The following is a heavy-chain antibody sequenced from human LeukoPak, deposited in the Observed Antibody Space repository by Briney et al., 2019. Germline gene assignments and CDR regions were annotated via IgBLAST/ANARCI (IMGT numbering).Heavy chain of an antibody. CDR3: ARAPRLVAKYYFDY. CDR2: IYQSGTT. J-gene: IGHJ4*02. CDR1: GGSVSSGGYS. V-gene: IGHV4-30-2*06. Sequence: PSETLSLTCTVSGGSVSSGGYSWDWIRQSPEKGLEWIGYIYQSGTTSYNPSLKSRVTISVDTSKNQFSLKLSSVTAADTAVYYCARAPRLVAKYYFDYWGQGTLVTVSS. D-gene: IGHD5-12*01.